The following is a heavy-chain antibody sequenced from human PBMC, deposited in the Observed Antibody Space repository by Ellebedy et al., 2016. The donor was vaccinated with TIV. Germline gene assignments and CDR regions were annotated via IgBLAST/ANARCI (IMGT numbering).Heavy chain of an antibody. Sequence: AASVKVSCKASGYTFTSYPIHWMRQAPGQSLEWMGWINGGNGNTKYSQKFQDRVTITRDTSASTAYMELSSLRPEDTAVFYCARKGYVMDVWGQGTTVTASS. CDR1: GYTFTSYP. V-gene: IGHV1-3*01. CDR3: ARKGYVMDV. J-gene: IGHJ6*02. CDR2: INGGNGNT.